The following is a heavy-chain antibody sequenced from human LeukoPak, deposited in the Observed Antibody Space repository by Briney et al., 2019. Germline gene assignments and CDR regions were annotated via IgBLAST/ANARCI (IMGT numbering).Heavy chain of an antibody. Sequence: SGPTLVKPTQTLTLTCTFSGFSLSTSGVSVGWVRQPPGKALEWLALIYWDGNNYYSPSLKSSLTITKDTSKNQVVLTMTNMDPVDTATYYCVHGTVDTPMVDPFDIWGQGTMVTVSS. CDR2: IYWDGNN. CDR3: VHGTVDTPMVDPFDI. J-gene: IGHJ3*02. CDR1: GFSLSTSGVS. D-gene: IGHD5-18*01. V-gene: IGHV2-5*02.